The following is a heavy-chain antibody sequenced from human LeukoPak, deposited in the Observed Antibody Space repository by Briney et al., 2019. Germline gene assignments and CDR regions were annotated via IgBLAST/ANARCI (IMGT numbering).Heavy chain of an antibody. CDR1: GYSFTSYW. CDR3: ARQGVLRYFDWLVRWFDP. J-gene: IGHJ5*02. D-gene: IGHD3-9*01. Sequence: KNGESLKISCKGSGYSFTSYWIGWVRQMPGKGLEWMGIIYPGDSDTRYSPSFQGQVTISADKSISTAYLQWSSLKASDTAMYYCARQGVLRYFDWLVRWFDPWGQGTLVTVSS. V-gene: IGHV5-51*01. CDR2: IYPGDSDT.